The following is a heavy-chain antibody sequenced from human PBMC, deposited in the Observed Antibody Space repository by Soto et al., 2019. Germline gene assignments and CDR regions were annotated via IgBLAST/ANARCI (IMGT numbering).Heavy chain of an antibody. CDR1: GGSFSGYY. D-gene: IGHD2-15*01. J-gene: IGHJ6*03. CDR3: ARGDIVVVVAATPGYYYMDV. CDR2: INHSGST. V-gene: IGHV4-34*01. Sequence: SETLSLTCAVYGGSFSGYYWSWIRQPPGKGLEWIGEINHSGSTNYNPSLKSRVTISVDTSKNQFSLKLSSVTAADTAVYYCARGDIVVVVAATPGYYYMDVWGKGTTVTVSS.